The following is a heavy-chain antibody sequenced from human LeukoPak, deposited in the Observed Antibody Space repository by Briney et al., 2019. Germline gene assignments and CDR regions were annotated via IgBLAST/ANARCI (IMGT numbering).Heavy chain of an antibody. CDR1: GFTFSHYW. V-gene: IGHV3-7*01. D-gene: IGHD6-19*01. Sequence: PGGSLRLSCAASGFTFSHYWMTWVRQAPGKGLEWVANIKHDGSEKYYVDSVKGRFTISRDNAKNSLYLQMNSLRGEDTAVYYCARNVSSSGWYFVVGNWFDPWGQGTLVTVSS. J-gene: IGHJ5*02. CDR3: ARNVSSSGWYFVVGNWFDP. CDR2: IKHDGSEK.